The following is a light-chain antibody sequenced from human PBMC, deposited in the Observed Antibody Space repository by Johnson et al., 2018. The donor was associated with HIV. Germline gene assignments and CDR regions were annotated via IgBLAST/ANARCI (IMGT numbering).Light chain of an antibody. Sequence: QSVLTQPPSVSAAPGQRVNISCSGNISNIESYFVSWYQQLPGAAPTLLIYEDNKRPSGIPDRFSGSKSGTSATLGITGLQTGDEADYYCGTWDSSLSKVFGTGTKVTVL. CDR1: ISNIESYF. V-gene: IGLV1-51*02. CDR3: GTWDSSLSKV. J-gene: IGLJ1*01. CDR2: EDN.